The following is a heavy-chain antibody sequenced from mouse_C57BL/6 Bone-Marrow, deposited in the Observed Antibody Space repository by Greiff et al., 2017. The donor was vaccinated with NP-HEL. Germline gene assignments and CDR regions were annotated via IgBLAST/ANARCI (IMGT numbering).Heavy chain of an antibody. J-gene: IGHJ1*03. CDR3: AREIYYGNYGSFDV. V-gene: IGHV2-2*01. CDR1: GFSLTSYG. Sequence: QVQLKESGPGLVQPSQSLSITCTVSGFSLTSYGVHWVRQSPGKGLEWLGVIWSGGSTDYNAAFISRLSISKDNSKSQVFFKMNSLQADDTAIYYCAREIYYGNYGSFDVWGTGTTVTVSS. CDR2: IWSGGST. D-gene: IGHD2-1*01.